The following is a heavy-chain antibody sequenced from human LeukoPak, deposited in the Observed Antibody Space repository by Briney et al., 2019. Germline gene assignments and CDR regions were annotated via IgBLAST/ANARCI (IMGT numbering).Heavy chain of an antibody. V-gene: IGHV1-2*06. CDR1: GYTFSAYY. D-gene: IGHD3-22*01. CDR2: INPNSGGT. J-gene: IGHJ4*02. CDR3: ATHLGGSGYAADY. Sequence: ASVKVSCKASGYTFSAYYMHWARQPPGQGLELMGRINPNSGGTNYAQKFQGRVTMTRDTSISTGYMELSRLRSDDTAVYYCATHLGGSGYAADYWGQGTLVTVPS.